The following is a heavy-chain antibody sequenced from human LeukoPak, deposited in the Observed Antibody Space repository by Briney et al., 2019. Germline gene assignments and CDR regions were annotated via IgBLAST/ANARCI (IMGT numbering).Heavy chain of an antibody. D-gene: IGHD6-13*01. CDR2: INWNGGKI. V-gene: IGHV3-9*01. Sequence: GGSLRLSCAASGFTFDDYAMHWIRQAPGKGLEWVSGINWNGGKIGYADSVKGRFTISRDNSKNTLYLQMNSLRAEDTAVYYCAKDVRGYSSSWYLDYWGQGTLVTVSS. CDR1: GFTFDDYA. CDR3: AKDVRGYSSSWYLDY. J-gene: IGHJ4*02.